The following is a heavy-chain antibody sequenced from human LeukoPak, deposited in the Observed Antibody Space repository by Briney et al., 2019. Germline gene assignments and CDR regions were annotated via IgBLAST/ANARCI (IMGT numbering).Heavy chain of an antibody. CDR2: IYYSGST. CDR1: GGSISSYY. V-gene: IGHV4-59*01. J-gene: IGHJ4*02. CDR3: ASYQTAIDY. D-gene: IGHD5-18*01. Sequence: MSSETLSLTCTVSGGSISSYYWSWIRQPPGKGLEWIGYIYYSGSTNYNPSLKSRVTISVDTSKNQFSLKLSSVTAADTAVYYCASYQTAIDYWGQGTLVTVSS.